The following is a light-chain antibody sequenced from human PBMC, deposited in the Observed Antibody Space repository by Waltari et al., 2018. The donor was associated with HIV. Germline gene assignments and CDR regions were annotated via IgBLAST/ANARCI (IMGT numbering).Light chain of an antibody. V-gene: IGLV2-14*03. CDR3: SSFTADFTLV. Sequence: SAVTQPASVSGLPGQSITISCTGCDIDFVLYNFVSWYQQHPGKLPRLILYAVASRASGISDRFSGSKSGHTASLNISGLRAEDEADYYCSSFTADFTLVFGGGTKVTVL. J-gene: IGLJ2*01. CDR2: AVA. CDR1: DIDFVLYNF.